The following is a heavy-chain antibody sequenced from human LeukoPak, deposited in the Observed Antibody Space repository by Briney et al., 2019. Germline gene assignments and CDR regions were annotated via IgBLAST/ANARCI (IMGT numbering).Heavy chain of an antibody. CDR3: AVVVVPAAISFDY. CDR2: MNPNSGNT. J-gene: IGHJ4*02. CDR1: GYTFTSYG. D-gene: IGHD2-2*02. Sequence: ASVKVSCKASGYTFTSYGISWVRQAPGQGLEWMGWMNPNSGNTGYAQKFQGRVTMTRNTSISTAYMELSSLRSEDTAVYYCAVVVVPAAISFDYWGQGTLVTVSS. V-gene: IGHV1-8*02.